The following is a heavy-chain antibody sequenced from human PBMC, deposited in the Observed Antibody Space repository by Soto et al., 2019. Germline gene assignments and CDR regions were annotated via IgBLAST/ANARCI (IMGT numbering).Heavy chain of an antibody. D-gene: IGHD3-3*02. CDR3: ETQSLATRKNNWLDT. CDR1: GDSIISSDFY. Sequence: PSETLSLTCTVSGDSIISSDFYWGWVRQPPGKGLEWIGSIFYLGSSYYNPSLKSRVTMSVETSKNQFSLRLRSVTAADTDLYFCETQSLATRKNNWLDTWGQGILVT. V-gene: IGHV4-39*01. J-gene: IGHJ5*02. CDR2: IFYLGSS.